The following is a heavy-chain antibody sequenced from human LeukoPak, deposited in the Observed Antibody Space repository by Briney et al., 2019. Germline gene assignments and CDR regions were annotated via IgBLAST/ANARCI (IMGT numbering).Heavy chain of an antibody. Sequence: SETLSLTCTVSGGSISSYYWSWIRQPPGKGLEWIGYIYYSGSTNYNPSLKSRVTISVDTSKNQFSLKLSSVTAADTAVYYCARASGYSSSGGLNWFDTWGQGTLVTVSS. CDR3: ARASGYSSSGGLNWFDT. CDR2: IYYSGST. V-gene: IGHV4-59*08. CDR1: GGSISSYY. D-gene: IGHD6-13*01. J-gene: IGHJ5*02.